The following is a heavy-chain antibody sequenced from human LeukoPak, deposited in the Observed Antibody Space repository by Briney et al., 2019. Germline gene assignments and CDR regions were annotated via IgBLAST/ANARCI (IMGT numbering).Heavy chain of an antibody. CDR3: ARGAEYDYVWGSYRLGWFDP. Sequence: PSQTLSLTCAVSGGSISSGVYSWSWFRQPPGKGLEWIGYIYYSGSTNYNPSLKSRVTISVDTSKNQFSLKLSSVTAADTAVYYCARGAEYDYVWGSYRLGWFDPWGQGTLVTVSS. V-gene: IGHV4-30-4*07. CDR2: IYYSGST. CDR1: GGSISSGVYS. D-gene: IGHD3-16*02. J-gene: IGHJ5*02.